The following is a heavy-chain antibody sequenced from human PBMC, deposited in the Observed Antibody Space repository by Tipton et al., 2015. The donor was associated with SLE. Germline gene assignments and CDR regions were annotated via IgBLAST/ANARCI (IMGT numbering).Heavy chain of an antibody. CDR2: IYYSGST. Sequence: TLSLTCTVSGGSISSSSYYWGWIRQSPGKGLEWIGIIYYSGSTYYNPSLKSRVTISVDTSKNQFSLKLSSVTAADTAVYYCARGAGSSGDFDYWGQGTLVSVSS. J-gene: IGHJ4*02. V-gene: IGHV4-39*07. CDR3: ARGAGSSGDFDY. D-gene: IGHD2-15*01. CDR1: GGSISSSSYY.